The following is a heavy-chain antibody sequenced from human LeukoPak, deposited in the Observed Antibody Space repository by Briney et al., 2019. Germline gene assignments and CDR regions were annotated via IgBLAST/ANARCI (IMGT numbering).Heavy chain of an antibody. Sequence: PSETLSLTCTVSGGSITSNIHYWGWIRQPPGKGPEWIGTIFYSGTTYYNPSLKSRVTISVDTSKNQFSLKLSSVTAADTAVYYCARGLGYDILTGYYFDYWGQGTLVTVSS. J-gene: IGHJ4*02. V-gene: IGHV4-39*07. D-gene: IGHD3-9*01. CDR3: ARGLGYDILTGYYFDY. CDR2: IFYSGTT. CDR1: GGSITSNIHY.